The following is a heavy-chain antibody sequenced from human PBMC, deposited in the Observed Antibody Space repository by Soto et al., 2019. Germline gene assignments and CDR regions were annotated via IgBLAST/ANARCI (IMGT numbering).Heavy chain of an antibody. J-gene: IGHJ4*02. CDR1: GFTFSSYA. CDR3: AKGIGTSGYSYFDS. Sequence: EVQLLESGGGLVQPGGSLRLSCAASGFTFSSYAMTWVRQAPGQGLEWVSSISGSGGSTYYADSVKGRFSISRDNAKHTLYLQMNSLRAEDTAVYFCAKGIGTSGYSYFDSWGQGSLVTVSS. D-gene: IGHD3-22*01. CDR2: ISGSGGST. V-gene: IGHV3-23*01.